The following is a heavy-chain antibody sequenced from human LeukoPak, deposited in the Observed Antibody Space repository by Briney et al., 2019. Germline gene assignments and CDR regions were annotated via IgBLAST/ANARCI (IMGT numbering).Heavy chain of an antibody. CDR1: GFA. CDR2: IRGSGDDST. J-gene: IGHJ4*02. V-gene: IGHV3-23*01. CDR3: ANRVGLRYYYFDY. D-gene: IGHD4-17*01. Sequence: GGSLRLSCTASGFAMSWVRQAPGKGLEWVASIRGSGDDSTYYADSVRGRFIISRDHFKNTLYLQMDSLRAEDSAVYYCANRVGLRYYYFDYWGQGTLVTVSS.